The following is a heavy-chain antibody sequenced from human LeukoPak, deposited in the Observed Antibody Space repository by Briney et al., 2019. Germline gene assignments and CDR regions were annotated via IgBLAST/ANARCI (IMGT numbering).Heavy chain of an antibody. CDR2: IYYSGST. V-gene: IGHV4-39*01. D-gene: IGHD5-18*01. Sequence: SETLSLTCTVSGGSISSSSYYWGWIRQPPGKGLEWIGSIYYSGSTYYNPSLKSRVTISVDTSKNQFSLKLSSVTAADTAVYYCARRLQLKPLFDYWGQGTLVTVSS. J-gene: IGHJ4*02. CDR1: GGSISSSSYY. CDR3: ARRLQLKPLFDY.